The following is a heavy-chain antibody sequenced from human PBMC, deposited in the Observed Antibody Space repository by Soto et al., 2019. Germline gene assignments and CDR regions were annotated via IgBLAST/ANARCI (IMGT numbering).Heavy chain of an antibody. CDR3: ARSYKIWGSYRYDAFDI. V-gene: IGHV1-8*01. Sequence: QVQLLQSGAEVKKPGASVKVSCKASGYTFTSYDINWVRQATGQGLEWMGWMNPNSGNTGYAQKFQGRVTMTRNTSISTAYMELSSLRSEDTAVYYCARSYKIWGSYRYDAFDIWGQGTMVTVSS. D-gene: IGHD3-16*02. CDR1: GYTFTSYD. J-gene: IGHJ3*02. CDR2: MNPNSGNT.